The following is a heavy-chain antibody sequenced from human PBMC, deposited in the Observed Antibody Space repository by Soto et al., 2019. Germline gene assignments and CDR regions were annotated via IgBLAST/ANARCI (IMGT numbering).Heavy chain of an antibody. CDR2: IGGTAGST. CDR3: AKRRGDGYFDL. J-gene: IGHJ2*01. CDR1: GFTFSNFV. Sequence: EVQLLESGGGLVQPGGSLRLSCAASGFTFSNFVMGWVRRAPGKGLEWVSAIGGTAGSTYYADSVKGRLTISRDNSKNTLSQQMKSLRADDTAVYYCAKRRGDGYFDLWGRGTLVTVSS. V-gene: IGHV3-23*01. D-gene: IGHD7-27*01.